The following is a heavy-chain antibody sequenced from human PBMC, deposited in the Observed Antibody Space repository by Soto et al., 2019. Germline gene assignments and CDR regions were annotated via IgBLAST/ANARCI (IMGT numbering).Heavy chain of an antibody. D-gene: IGHD3-16*01. CDR3: ARHGNYALDY. CDR2: VYWNDNK. V-gene: IGHV2-5*01. Sequence: GLTLVIPRHTLTLTCSLSGFSLTTSVVAVYWIRQPPGKALEWLTLVYWNDNKHYSPSLRSRLTITKDTSKNQVVLTMTNMDPADTATYYCARHGNYALDYWGQGTMVTVSS. CDR1: GFSLTTSVVA. J-gene: IGHJ4*02.